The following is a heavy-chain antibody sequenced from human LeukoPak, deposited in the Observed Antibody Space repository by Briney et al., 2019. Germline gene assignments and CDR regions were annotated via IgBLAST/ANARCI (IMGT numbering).Heavy chain of an antibody. V-gene: IGHV4-34*01. CDR3: ASHRRSPPGVVGVVDFDY. Sequence: PSETLSLTCAVSGGSISSGGYYWSWIRQPPGKGLEWIGEINHSGSTNYNPSLKSRVTISVDTSKNQFSLKLSSVTAADTAVYYCASHRRSPPGVVGVVDFDYWGQGTLVTVSS. CDR1: GGSISSGGYY. D-gene: IGHD3-3*01. CDR2: INHSGST. J-gene: IGHJ4*02.